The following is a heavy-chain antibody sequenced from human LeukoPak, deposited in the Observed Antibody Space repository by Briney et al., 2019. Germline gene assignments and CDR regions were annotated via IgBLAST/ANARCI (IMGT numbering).Heavy chain of an antibody. V-gene: IGHV4-59*12. D-gene: IGHD6-13*01. CDR3: ASSHPGSSMMEYFQH. Sequence: SETLSLTCTVSGGSISSYYWSWIRQPPGKGLEWIGYIYYSGSTNYNPSLKSRVTISVDTSKNQFSLKLSSVTAADTAVYYCASSHPGSSMMEYFQHWGQGTLVTVSS. CDR1: GGSISSYY. CDR2: IYYSGST. J-gene: IGHJ1*01.